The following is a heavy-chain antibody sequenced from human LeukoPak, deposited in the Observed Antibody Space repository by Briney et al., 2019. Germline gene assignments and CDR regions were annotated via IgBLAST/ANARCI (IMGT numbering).Heavy chain of an antibody. V-gene: IGHV4-4*07. J-gene: IGHJ4*02. Sequence: SETLSLTCTVSGGCISSYYWSWIRQPAGKGLEWIGRIYTSGSTNYNPSLKSRVTMSVDTSKNQFSLKLSSVTAADTAVYYCPRDGYYYDSSGYYEKMYYFDYWGQGTLVTVSS. CDR2: IYTSGST. CDR1: GGCISSYY. D-gene: IGHD3-22*01. CDR3: PRDGYYYDSSGYYEKMYYFDY.